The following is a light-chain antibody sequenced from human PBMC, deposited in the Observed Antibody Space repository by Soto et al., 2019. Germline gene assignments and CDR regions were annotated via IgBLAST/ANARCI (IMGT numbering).Light chain of an antibody. CDR3: ASYAGNNVV. CDR1: SSDIGGYNY. Sequence: QSALTQPPSASGSPGQSVAISCTGTSSDIGGYNYVSWYQQHSGKAPKLIIYDVTRRPSGVPDRFSGSKSGSTASLTVSGLHAEDEADYYCASYAGNNVVFGGGTKVTVL. J-gene: IGLJ2*01. V-gene: IGLV2-8*01. CDR2: DVT.